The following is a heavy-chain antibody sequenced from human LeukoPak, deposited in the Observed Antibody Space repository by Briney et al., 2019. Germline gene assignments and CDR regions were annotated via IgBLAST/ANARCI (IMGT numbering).Heavy chain of an antibody. D-gene: IGHD3-22*01. Sequence: PGGSLRLSCAASGFRFKDSWMYWVRQAPGKGLVWVSHINGDGSDTNYVDSVKGRFTISRDNAKNMLYLQMNSLRAEDTAVYYCAKGGDYYDSSGYYDYWGQGTLVTVSS. CDR3: AKGGDYYDSSGYYDY. J-gene: IGHJ4*02. CDR2: INGDGSDT. CDR1: GFRFKDSW. V-gene: IGHV3-74*01.